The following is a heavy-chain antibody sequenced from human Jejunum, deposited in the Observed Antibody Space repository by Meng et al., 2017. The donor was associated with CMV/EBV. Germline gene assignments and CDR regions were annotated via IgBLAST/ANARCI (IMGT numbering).Heavy chain of an antibody. J-gene: IGHJ4*02. CDR2: VKPNTGNH. V-gene: IGHV7-4-1*01. Sequence: KMVQTGSELKQPGVSLEVSFTGSCYICTNDALSWVRPAPRRGRGWMGWVKPNTGNHSSAQDFTSRFIIALNTSVSSAYLQICGLKAENTAVYYCGPGPANGYRSSYYIDYWGQGTLVTVSS. CDR3: GPGPANGYRSSYYIDY. CDR1: CYICTNDA. D-gene: IGHD3-16*02.